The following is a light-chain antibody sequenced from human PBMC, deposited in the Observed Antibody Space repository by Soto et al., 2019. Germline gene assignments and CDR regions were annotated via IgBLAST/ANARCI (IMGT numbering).Light chain of an antibody. J-gene: IGKJ4*01. CDR2: AAS. CDR3: QQSYTLSPLT. CDR1: QTIIGY. Sequence: DIQMTQSPSSLSASIGASVTITCRASQTIIGYLNWYQQKPGKAPRLLINAASNLQSGVPSRFRGSGSETDFTLTISSLQPEDFATYFCQQSYTLSPLTFGGGTKVDIK. V-gene: IGKV1-39*01.